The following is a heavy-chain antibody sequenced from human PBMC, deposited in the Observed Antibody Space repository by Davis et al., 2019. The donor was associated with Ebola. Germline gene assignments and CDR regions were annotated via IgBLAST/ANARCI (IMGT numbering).Heavy chain of an antibody. Sequence: ASVKVSCKASGYTFTSYAMHWVRQAPGQRLEWMGWINAGNGNTKYSQKFQGRVTITRDTSASTAYMELSSLRSEDTAVSYCARDRVYSSGYDYWGQGTLVTVSS. CDR2: INAGNGNT. D-gene: IGHD6-19*01. J-gene: IGHJ4*02. CDR3: ARDRVYSSGYDY. CDR1: GYTFTSYA. V-gene: IGHV1-3*01.